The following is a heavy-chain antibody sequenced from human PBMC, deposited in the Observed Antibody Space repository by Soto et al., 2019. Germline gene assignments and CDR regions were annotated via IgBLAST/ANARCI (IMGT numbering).Heavy chain of an antibody. Sequence: PGGSLRLSSAASGFTFSSYSMNWVRQAPGKGLEWVSSISSSSSYIYYADSVKGRFTISRVTMTRNTPISTAYLELSSLRSEDTAVYYCARGPPQYCSGGSCYSFIRFHYWGQGTLVTVSS. CDR1: GFTFSSYS. V-gene: IGHV3-21*04. CDR2: ISSSSSYI. CDR3: ARGPPQYCSGGSCYSFIRFHY. J-gene: IGHJ4*02. D-gene: IGHD2-15*01.